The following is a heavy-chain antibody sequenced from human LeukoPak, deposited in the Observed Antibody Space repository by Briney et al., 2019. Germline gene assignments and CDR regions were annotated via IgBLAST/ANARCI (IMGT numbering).Heavy chain of an antibody. CDR3: ARGFDDWGSTGFVY. CDR1: GGSFSGYS. D-gene: IGHD7-27*01. Sequence: NSSETLSLTCAVYGGSFSGYSWNWIRQPPVKGLEWIGEINHSGGTNYNPSLKSRVTISVDTSKNQFSLKLSSVTAADTAVYYCARGFDDWGSTGFVYWGQGTLVTVSS. CDR2: INHSGGT. V-gene: IGHV4-34*01. J-gene: IGHJ4*02.